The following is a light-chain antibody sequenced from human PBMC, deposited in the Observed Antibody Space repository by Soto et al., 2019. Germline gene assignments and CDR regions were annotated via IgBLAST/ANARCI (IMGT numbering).Light chain of an antibody. CDR1: SSNIGAGYD. CDR3: QSYDSSLSGSYV. Sequence: QSVLTQPPSVSGAPGQRVTISCTGSSSNIGAGYDVHWYQRLPGTAPKVLIYSNNNRPSGVPDRFSGSKSGTSASLAITGLQAEDEADYYCQSYDSSLSGSYVFGTGTKVIVL. V-gene: IGLV1-40*01. J-gene: IGLJ1*01. CDR2: SNN.